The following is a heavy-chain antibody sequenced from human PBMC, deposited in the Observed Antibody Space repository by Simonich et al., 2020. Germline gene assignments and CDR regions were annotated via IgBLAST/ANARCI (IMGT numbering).Heavy chain of an antibody. J-gene: IGHJ4*02. Sequence: QVQLVQSGAEVKKPGASVKVSCKASGYTFTGYYMHWVRQAPGQGLGWMGRINPNSCGTNYAQKFQGRVTMTRDTSISTAYMELSRLRSDDTAVYYCARWPSIPASYGSGSYFDYWGQGTLVTVSS. V-gene: IGHV1-2*06. CDR3: ARWPSIPASYGSGSYFDY. CDR2: INPNSCGT. CDR1: GYTFTGYY. D-gene: IGHD3-10*01.